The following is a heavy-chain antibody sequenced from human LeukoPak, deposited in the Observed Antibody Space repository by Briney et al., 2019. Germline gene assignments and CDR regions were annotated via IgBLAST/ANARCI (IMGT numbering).Heavy chain of an antibody. D-gene: IGHD6-13*01. J-gene: IGHJ4*02. V-gene: IGHV4-59*08. CDR3: ARHRLSSSSWYY. Sequence: SETLSLTGTGSGGSISSYYWSWIRQPPGKGREWRGYIYYSGSTNYNPSLKSRVTISVDTSKNQFSLKLSSVTAADTAVYYCARHRLSSSSWYYWGQGTLVTVSS. CDR1: GGSISSYY. CDR2: IYYSGST.